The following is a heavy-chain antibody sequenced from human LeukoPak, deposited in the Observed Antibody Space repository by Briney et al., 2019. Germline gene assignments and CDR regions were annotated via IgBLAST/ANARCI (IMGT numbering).Heavy chain of an antibody. CDR3: ASERAAYGGNDY. Sequence: KPSETLSLTCTVSGGSISSSDYYWGWIRQPPGKGPEWIGSIYYSGDTYYKSSLRSRVTISVDTSKNQFSLKLTSVTAADTAVYYCASERAAYGGNDYWGQGTLVTVSS. J-gene: IGHJ4*02. CDR2: IYYSGDT. D-gene: IGHD4-23*01. CDR1: GGSISSSDYY. V-gene: IGHV4-39*07.